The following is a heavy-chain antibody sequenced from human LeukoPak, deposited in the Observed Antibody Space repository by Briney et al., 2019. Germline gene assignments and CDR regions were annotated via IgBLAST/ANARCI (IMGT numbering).Heavy chain of an antibody. J-gene: IGHJ6*03. CDR1: GGSISSGDYY. D-gene: IGHD2-2*01. CDR3: ATQLLTALYYMDV. V-gene: IGHV4-30-4*01. CDR2: IYYSGST. Sequence: SETLSLTCTVSGGSISSGDYYWSWIRQPPGKGLEWIGYIYYSGSTYYNPSLKSRVTISVDTSKNQFSLKLSSVTAADTAVYYCATQLLTALYYMDVWGKGTTVTVSS.